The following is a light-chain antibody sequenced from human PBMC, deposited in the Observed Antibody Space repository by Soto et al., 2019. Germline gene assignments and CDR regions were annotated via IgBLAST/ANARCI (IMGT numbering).Light chain of an antibody. CDR2: GND. CDR1: SSNIGAGYD. Sequence: QSVLTQPPLVSGAPGQRVTISCTGSSSNIGAGYDVHWYQQLPGTAPKLLIYGNDNRPSGVPDRFSGSKSGTSASLAITGLQAEDEADYYCQSYDSSLSGPYWVFGGGTKLTVL. CDR3: QSYDSSLSGPYWV. J-gene: IGLJ3*02. V-gene: IGLV1-40*01.